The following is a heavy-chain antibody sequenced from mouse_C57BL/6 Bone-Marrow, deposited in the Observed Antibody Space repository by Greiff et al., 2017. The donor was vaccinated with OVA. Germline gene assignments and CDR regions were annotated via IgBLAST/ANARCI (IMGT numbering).Heavy chain of an antibody. J-gene: IGHJ3*01. Sequence: VQLQQSGAELVRPGASVKLSCKASGYTFTDYYINWVKQRPGQGLEWIARIYPGSGSTYYNEKFKGKATLTAEKSSSTAYMQLSSLTSEDSAVYFCARYCSNYRAYWGQGTLVTVSA. V-gene: IGHV1-76*01. D-gene: IGHD2-5*01. CDR1: GYTFTDYY. CDR2: IYPGSGST. CDR3: ARYCSNYRAY.